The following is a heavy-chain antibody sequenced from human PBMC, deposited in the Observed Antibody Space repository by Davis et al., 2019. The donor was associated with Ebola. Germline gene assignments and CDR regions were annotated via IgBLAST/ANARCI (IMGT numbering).Heavy chain of an antibody. D-gene: IGHD3-10*01. CDR2: ISSSGSTI. V-gene: IGHV3-48*04. CDR3: AREDYGSGSYVYYYYGMDV. J-gene: IGHJ6*04. Sequence: PGGSLRLSCAASGFTFSSYSMNWVRQAPGKGLEWVSYISSSGSTIYYADSVKGRFTISRDNAKNSLYLQMNSLRAEDTAVYYCAREDYGSGSYVYYYYGMDVWGKGTTVTVSS. CDR1: GFTFSSYS.